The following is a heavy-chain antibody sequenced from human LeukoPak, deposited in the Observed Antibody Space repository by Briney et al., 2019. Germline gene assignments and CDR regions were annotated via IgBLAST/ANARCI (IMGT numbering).Heavy chain of an antibody. Sequence: GGSLRLSCAASGFTFSTYAMGWVRQAPGKGLEWVSSIKGGGGDPFYADSVKGQFTISRDNSKNTLFLQLNSLRAEDSAVYYCARGGHDFNPFYWWGQGTLVTVSS. D-gene: IGHD2-21*02. CDR1: GFTFSTYA. J-gene: IGHJ4*02. CDR3: ARGGHDFNPFYW. CDR2: IKGGGGDP. V-gene: IGHV3-23*01.